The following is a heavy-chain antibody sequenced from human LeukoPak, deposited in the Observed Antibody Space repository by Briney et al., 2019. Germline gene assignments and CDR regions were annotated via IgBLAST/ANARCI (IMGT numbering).Heavy chain of an antibody. Sequence: SETLSLTCAVYGGSFSGYYWSWIRQPPGKGLEWIGEINHSGSTNYNPSLKSRVTISVDTSKNQFSLKLSSVTAADTAAYYCAVENGAFDIWGQGTMVTVSS. D-gene: IGHD2-8*01. V-gene: IGHV4-34*01. CDR1: GGSFSGYY. CDR3: AVENGAFDI. J-gene: IGHJ3*02. CDR2: INHSGST.